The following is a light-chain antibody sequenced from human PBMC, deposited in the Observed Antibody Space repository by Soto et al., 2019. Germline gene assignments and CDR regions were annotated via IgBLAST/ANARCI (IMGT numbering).Light chain of an antibody. CDR1: QSISRS. V-gene: IGKV1-5*01. CDR3: QQYSRFLVT. J-gene: IGKJ3*01. CDR2: DAS. Sequence: DIQMTQSPSTLSASVGDRVTITCRASQSISRSLAWYQQKPGKAPNLLIFDASSLESGVPSSFSGSGFGTEGTLTISSVQPDDFATYFCQQYSRFLVTFGPGTTVDIK.